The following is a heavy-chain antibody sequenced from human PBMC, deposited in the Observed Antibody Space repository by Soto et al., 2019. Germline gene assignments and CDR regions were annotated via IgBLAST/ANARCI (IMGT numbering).Heavy chain of an antibody. D-gene: IGHD5-18*01. J-gene: IGHJ4*02. CDR2: IDPSDSQT. Sequence: GESLKISCKGSGYSFAGYWITWVRQKPGKGLEWMGRIDPSDSQTYYSPSFRGHVTISVTKSITTVFLQWSSLRASDTAMYYCARQIHDSDTGPNFQYYFDSWGQGTPVTVSS. CDR3: ARQIHDSDTGPNFQYYFDS. CDR1: GYSFAGYW. V-gene: IGHV5-10-1*01.